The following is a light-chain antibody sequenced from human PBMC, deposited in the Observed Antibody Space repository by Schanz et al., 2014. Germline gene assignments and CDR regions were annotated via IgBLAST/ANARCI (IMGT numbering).Light chain of an antibody. V-gene: IGLV2-14*03. CDR2: DVS. CDR3: MSFTTTLGV. J-gene: IGLJ3*02. CDR1: VGGYDS. Sequence: QSVLTQPASVSGSPGQSITISCTDVGGYDSVSWYQHLPGKAPKVIIHDVSYRPSGISNRFSGSKSGNTASLTISGLQAEDEADYYCMSFTTTLGVFGGGTKLTVL.